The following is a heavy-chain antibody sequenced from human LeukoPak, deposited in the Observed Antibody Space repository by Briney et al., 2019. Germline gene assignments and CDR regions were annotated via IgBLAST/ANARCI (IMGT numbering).Heavy chain of an antibody. CDR1: GFTFSSYG. CDR3: AKSRVWGSYRLYYFDY. V-gene: IGHV3-23*01. D-gene: IGHD3-16*02. J-gene: IGHJ4*02. CDR2: ISGSGGST. Sequence: GGSLRLSCAASGFTFSSYGMHWVRQAPGKGLEWVSAISGSGGSTYYADSVKGRFTISRDNSKNTLYLQMNSLRAEDTAVYYCAKSRVWGSYRLYYFDYWGQGTLVTVSS.